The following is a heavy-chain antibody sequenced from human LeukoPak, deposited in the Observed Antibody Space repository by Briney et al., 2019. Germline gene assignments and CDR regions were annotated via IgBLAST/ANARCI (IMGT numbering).Heavy chain of an antibody. Sequence: SVKVSCKASGGTFSSYAISWVRQAPGQGLEWMGGIIPIFGTANYAQKFQGRVTITADESTSTAYMELSSLRSEDTAVYYCARAGYRTAIWFDPWGQGTLVTVSS. V-gene: IGHV1-69*13. CDR1: GGTFSSYA. CDR3: ARAGYRTAIWFDP. J-gene: IGHJ5*02. D-gene: IGHD5-18*01. CDR2: IIPIFGTA.